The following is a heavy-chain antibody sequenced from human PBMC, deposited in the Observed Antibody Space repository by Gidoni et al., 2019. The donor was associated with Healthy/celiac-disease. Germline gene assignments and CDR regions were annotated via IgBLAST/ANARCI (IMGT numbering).Heavy chain of an antibody. D-gene: IGHD2-21*02. J-gene: IGHJ6*02. CDR2: INHRGST. Sequence: QVQLQQWGAGLLKPAETLSLTCAVYGGSFSGYYWSWIRQPPGKGLEWIGEINHRGSTNYNPSLKSRVTISVDTSKNQFSLKLSSVTAADTAVYYCARARRTYCGGDCYSRYYGMDVWGQGTTVTVSS. CDR1: GGSFSGYY. CDR3: ARARRTYCGGDCYSRYYGMDV. V-gene: IGHV4-34*01.